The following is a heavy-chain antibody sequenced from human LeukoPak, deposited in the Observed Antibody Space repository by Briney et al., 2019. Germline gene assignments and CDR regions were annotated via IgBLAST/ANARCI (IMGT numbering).Heavy chain of an antibody. CDR2: IYTSGST. CDR3: ARDVAAAGNDY. Sequence: ASETLSLTCTVYGGSISSGSYYWSWIRQPAGKGLEWIGRIYTSGSTNYNPSLKSRVTISVDTSKNQFSLKLSSVTAADTAVYYCARDVAAAGNDYWGQGTLVTVSS. J-gene: IGHJ4*02. D-gene: IGHD6-13*01. CDR1: GGSISSGSYY. V-gene: IGHV4-61*02.